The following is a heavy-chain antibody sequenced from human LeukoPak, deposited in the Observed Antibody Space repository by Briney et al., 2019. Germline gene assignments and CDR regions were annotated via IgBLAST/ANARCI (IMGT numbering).Heavy chain of an antibody. CDR3: ARTSIAARRADFDY. CDR1: GYTFTVYY. D-gene: IGHD6-6*01. CDR2: INSNRGGT. V-gene: IGHV1-2*02. Sequence: ASVKVSCKASGYTFTVYYIHWMRQAPGQGLEWMGWINSNRGGTSYAQKFQGRVTLTRDTPARTAFMELNRLTSDDTAVYYCARTSIAARRADFDYWGQGTVVTVSS. J-gene: IGHJ4*02.